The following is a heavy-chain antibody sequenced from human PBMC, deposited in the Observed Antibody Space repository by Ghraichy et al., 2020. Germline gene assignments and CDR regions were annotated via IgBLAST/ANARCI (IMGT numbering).Heavy chain of an antibody. CDR2: ISGSGGST. J-gene: IGHJ4*02. Sequence: GGSLRLSCAASGFTFSSYAMSWVRQAPGKGLEWVSAISGSGGSTYYADSVKGRFTISRDNSKNTLYLQMNSLRAEDTAVYYCAKDFTYITMVRGAPTSIDYWGQGTLVTVSS. CDR3: AKDFTYITMVRGAPTSIDY. D-gene: IGHD3-10*01. CDR1: GFTFSSYA. V-gene: IGHV3-23*01.